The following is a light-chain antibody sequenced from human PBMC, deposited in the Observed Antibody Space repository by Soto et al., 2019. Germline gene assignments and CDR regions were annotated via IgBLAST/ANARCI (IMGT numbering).Light chain of an antibody. CDR1: QSVSSSC. CDR3: QQYDFSPWT. J-gene: IGKJ1*01. Sequence: EIVLTQSPGTLSLSPGERATLSCRASQSVSSSCLTWYQQKPGQAPRLLIYGASSRATGTPDRFSGGGSGTDFTLTISRLEPEDFAVYYYQQYDFSPWTFGQGTRVEIK. CDR2: GAS. V-gene: IGKV3-20*01.